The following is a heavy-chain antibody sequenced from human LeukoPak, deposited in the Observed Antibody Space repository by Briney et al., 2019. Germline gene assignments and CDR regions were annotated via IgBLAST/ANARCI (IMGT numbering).Heavy chain of an antibody. CDR1: GGSVSSDSYY. Sequence: PSETLSLTCTVSGGSVSSDSYYWSWIRQPPGKGLEWIGYIYYSGSTNYNPSLKSRVTISVDTSKNQFSLKLSSVTAADTAVYYCARDSIAENWFDPWGQGTLVTVSS. J-gene: IGHJ5*02. CDR2: IYYSGST. V-gene: IGHV4-61*01. D-gene: IGHD6-13*01. CDR3: ARDSIAENWFDP.